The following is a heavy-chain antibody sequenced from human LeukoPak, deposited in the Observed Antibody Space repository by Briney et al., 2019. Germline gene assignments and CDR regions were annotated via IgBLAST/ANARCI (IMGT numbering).Heavy chain of an antibody. Sequence: SETLSLTCTVSGGSISSYYWSWIRQPPGKGLEWIGYIYYSGSTNYNPSLKSRVTISVDTSKNQFSLKLSSVTAADTAVYYCARTDYGDYQGQSYFDYWGQGTLVTVSS. CDR2: IYYSGST. CDR3: ARTDYGDYQGQSYFDY. V-gene: IGHV4-59*01. D-gene: IGHD4-17*01. J-gene: IGHJ4*02. CDR1: GGSISSYY.